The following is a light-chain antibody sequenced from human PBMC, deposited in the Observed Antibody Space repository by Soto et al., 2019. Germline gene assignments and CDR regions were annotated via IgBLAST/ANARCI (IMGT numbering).Light chain of an antibody. J-gene: IGKJ1*01. V-gene: IGKV1-5*03. Sequence: DIQMTQSPSTLSASVGDRVTITCRASQSISSWLAWYQRKPGKAPKLLIYRASILESGVPSSFSGSGSGTEVTLTISSLQPDDFATYYCQQENGYPWTFGQGTKVEV. CDR1: QSISSW. CDR3: QQENGYPWT. CDR2: RAS.